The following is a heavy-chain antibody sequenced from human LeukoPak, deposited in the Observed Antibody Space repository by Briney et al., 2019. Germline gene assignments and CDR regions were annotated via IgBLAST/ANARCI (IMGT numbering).Heavy chain of an antibody. CDR3: ARVGTQTGSNFDY. CDR1: GYTFTSYD. Sequence: ASVKVSCKASGYTFTSYDINWVRQATGQGLEWMGWMSPNSGNTGYAQKFQGRVTMTRNTSISTAYMELSSLRSEDTAVYYCARVGTQTGSNFDYWGQGTLVTVSS. J-gene: IGHJ4*02. D-gene: IGHD7-27*01. CDR2: MSPNSGNT. V-gene: IGHV1-8*01.